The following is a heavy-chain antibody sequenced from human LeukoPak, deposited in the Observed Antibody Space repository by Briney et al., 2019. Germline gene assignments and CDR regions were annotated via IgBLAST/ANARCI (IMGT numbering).Heavy chain of an antibody. V-gene: IGHV3-21*04. CDR3: ARVAAAGPLYGMDV. Sequence: PGGSLRLSCAASGFTFSSYSMNWVRQAPGKGLEWVSSISSSSSYIYYADSVKGRFTISRDNAKNSLYLQMNSLRAEDTAVYYCARVAAAGPLYGMDVWGQGTTVTVSS. D-gene: IGHD6-13*01. J-gene: IGHJ6*02. CDR1: GFTFSSYS. CDR2: ISSSSSYI.